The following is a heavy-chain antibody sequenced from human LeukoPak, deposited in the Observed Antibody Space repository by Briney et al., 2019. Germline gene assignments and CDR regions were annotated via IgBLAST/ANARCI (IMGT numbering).Heavy chain of an antibody. CDR3: ASRPWGYFDY. J-gene: IGHJ4*02. CDR1: GYSISSGYY. CDR2: IYHSGST. D-gene: IGHD3-16*01. V-gene: IGHV4-38-2*01. Sequence: PSETLSLTCAVSGYSISSGYYWGWTRPPPGKGLEWIGSIYHSGSTYYNPSLKSRVTISVDTSKNQFSLKLSSVTAADTAVYYCASRPWGYFDYWGQGTLVTVSS.